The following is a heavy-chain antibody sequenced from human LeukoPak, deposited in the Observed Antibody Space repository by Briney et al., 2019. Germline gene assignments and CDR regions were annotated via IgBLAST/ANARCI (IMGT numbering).Heavy chain of an antibody. CDR2: VSSSGGST. Sequence: GGTLRLSCAASGFTFRTYAMSWVRQAPGKGLEWVSAVSSSGGSTYYADSVKGRITISRNNSKNTVYLQMNSLRAEDTALYYCARRDIVVVPAAIFGAFDIWGQGTMVTVSS. D-gene: IGHD2-2*02. CDR3: ARRDIVVVPAAIFGAFDI. V-gene: IGHV3-23*01. CDR1: GFTFRTYA. J-gene: IGHJ3*02.